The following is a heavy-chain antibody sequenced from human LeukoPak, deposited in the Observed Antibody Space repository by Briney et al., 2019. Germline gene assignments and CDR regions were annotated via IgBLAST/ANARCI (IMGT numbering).Heavy chain of an antibody. V-gene: IGHV3-23*01. CDR3: ARGFRGWYAEGFDY. CDR2: ISGSGGRT. J-gene: IGHJ4*02. D-gene: IGHD6-19*01. CDR1: GFTYNRYA. Sequence: PGGPLRLSCAASGFTYNRYAMSGVPQAPGKALEGVTDISGSGGRTYYADSVKGRFTISRDNPKNSLYLKMNSLRAEDTAVYYCARGFRGWYAEGFDYWGQGTVVTVSS.